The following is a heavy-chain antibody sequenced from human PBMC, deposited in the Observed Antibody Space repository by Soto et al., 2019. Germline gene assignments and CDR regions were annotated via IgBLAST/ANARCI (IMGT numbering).Heavy chain of an antibody. D-gene: IGHD2-15*01. V-gene: IGHV4-59*08. CDR1: GGSISSYY. J-gene: IGHJ6*02. Sequence: SETLSLTCTVSGGSISSYYWSWIRQPPGKGLEWIGYIYYSGSTNYNPSLKSRVTISVDTSKNQFSLKLSSVTAADTAVYYCARHSPVAATQKYGMDVWGQGTTVTVS. CDR3: ARHSPVAATQKYGMDV. CDR2: IYYSGST.